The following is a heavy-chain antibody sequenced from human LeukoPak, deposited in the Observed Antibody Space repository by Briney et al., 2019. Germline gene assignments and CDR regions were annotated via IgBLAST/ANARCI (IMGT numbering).Heavy chain of an antibody. Sequence: GGSLRLSCAASGFTVSSNYMSWVRQAPGKGLEWVSVIYSGGSTYYADSVKGRFTISRDNSKNTLYLQMNSLRAEDTAVYYCARDIAIFGVVIQLGYWGQGTLVTVSS. D-gene: IGHD3-3*01. V-gene: IGHV3-66*02. J-gene: IGHJ4*02. CDR1: GFTVSSNY. CDR2: IYSGGST. CDR3: ARDIAIFGVVIQLGY.